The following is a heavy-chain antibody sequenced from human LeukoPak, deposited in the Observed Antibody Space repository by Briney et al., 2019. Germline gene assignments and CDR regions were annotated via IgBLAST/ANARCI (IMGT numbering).Heavy chain of an antibody. Sequence: SETLSLTCTASGGSISSHYWCWIRQPPGEGVGWIRYIYNGGETNYNASVKSRVTISVDTSKNPFSLKLSSVTAADTAVYYCARHWVAAAGYFDYWGQGTLFIVSS. J-gene: IGHJ4*02. CDR1: GGSISSHY. CDR3: ARHWVAAAGYFDY. CDR2: IYNGGET. D-gene: IGHD6-13*01. V-gene: IGHV4-59*08.